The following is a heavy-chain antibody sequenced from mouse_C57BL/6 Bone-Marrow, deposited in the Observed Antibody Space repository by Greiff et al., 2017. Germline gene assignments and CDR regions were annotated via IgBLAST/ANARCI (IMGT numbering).Heavy chain of an antibody. CDR3: ARSYDYDDYTMDY. CDR2: MHPNGGSP. Sequence: QVQLQQPGAELVKPGASVKLSCKASGYTFTNYWMHWVKQRPGQGLEWIGMMHPNGGSPDYNEKFKSEATLSVDKSSPTAYMELSFLTSEESAVYDCARSYDYDDYTMDYWGQGTSVTVSS. V-gene: IGHV1-64*01. CDR1: GYTFTNYW. J-gene: IGHJ4*01. D-gene: IGHD2-4*01.